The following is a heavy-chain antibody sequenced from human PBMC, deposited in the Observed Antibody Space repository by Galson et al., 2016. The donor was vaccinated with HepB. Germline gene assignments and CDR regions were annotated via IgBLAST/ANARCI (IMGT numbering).Heavy chain of an antibody. D-gene: IGHD3-10*01. J-gene: IGHJ5*02. CDR3: ARAGRGPLLSDP. Sequence: SVKVSCKASGYTFSSYDITWVRQATGQGLEWMGWMNPNSANTGYAQHFQGRVTMTRDSSISTAYMELSSLRSEDTAVYYCARAGRGPLLSDPWGQGTLVTVSS. CDR1: GYTFSSYD. V-gene: IGHV1-8*01. CDR2: MNPNSANT.